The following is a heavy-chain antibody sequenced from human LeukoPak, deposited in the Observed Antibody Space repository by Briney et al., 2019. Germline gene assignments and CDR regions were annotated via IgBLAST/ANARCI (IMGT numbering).Heavy chain of an antibody. J-gene: IGHJ5*02. CDR2: INHSGST. CDR3: ARGMTTAFDP. V-gene: IGHV4-34*01. Sequence: GSLRLSCAASGFTFSSYAMSWVRQPPGKGLEWIGEINHSGSTNYNPSLKSRVTISVDTSKNQFSLKLSSVTAADTAVYYCARGMTTAFDPWGQGTLVTVSS. D-gene: IGHD4-11*01. CDR1: GFTFSSYA.